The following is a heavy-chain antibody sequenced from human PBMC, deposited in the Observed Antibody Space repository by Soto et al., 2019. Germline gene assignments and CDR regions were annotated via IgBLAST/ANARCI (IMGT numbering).Heavy chain of an antibody. J-gene: IGHJ4*02. CDR3: ARDLAIRSEGNDY. Sequence: GGSLRLSCAASGFTFSSYSMNWVRQAPGKGLEWVSSISSSSSYIYYADSVKGRFTISRDNAKNSLYLQMNSLRAEDTAVYYCARDLAIRSEGNDYWGQGTLVTVSS. CDR1: GFTFSSYS. D-gene: IGHD3-10*01. V-gene: IGHV3-21*01. CDR2: ISSSSSYI.